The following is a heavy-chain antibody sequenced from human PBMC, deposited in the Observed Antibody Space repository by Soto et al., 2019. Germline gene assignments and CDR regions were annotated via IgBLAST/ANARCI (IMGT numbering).Heavy chain of an antibody. D-gene: IGHD3-10*01. J-gene: IGHJ4*02. V-gene: IGHV1-18*04. CDR1: GYTFTSYG. CDR2: ISAYNGNT. Sequence: QVQLVQSGAEVKKPGASVKVSCKASGYTFTSYGISWVRQAPGQGLEWMGWISAYNGNTNYAQKLQGRVKMTTDTSTSSADVERRSLRSDDTAVYYCAGVAVYGWRSYCYSWGQGTLVTVSS. CDR3: AGVAVYGWRSYCYS.